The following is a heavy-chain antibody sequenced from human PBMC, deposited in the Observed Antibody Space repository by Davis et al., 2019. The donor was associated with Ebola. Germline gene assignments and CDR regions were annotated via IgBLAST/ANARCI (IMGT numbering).Heavy chain of an antibody. CDR3: ARAPRGAAAGTPWFDP. V-gene: IGHV4-59*11. CDR2: IYDSGRT. CDR1: DGSISSHY. Sequence: PSETLSLTCTVSDGSISSHYWNWIRQPPGKGLEWLGIIYDSGRTNYNPSLKSRVTISADTSKNQFSLTLTSVTAADTAFYYCARAPRGAAAGTPWFDPWGQGTLVTVSS. D-gene: IGHD6-13*01. J-gene: IGHJ5*02.